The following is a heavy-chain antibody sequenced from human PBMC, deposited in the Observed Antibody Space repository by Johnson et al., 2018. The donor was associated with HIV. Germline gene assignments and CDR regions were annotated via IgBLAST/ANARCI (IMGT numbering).Heavy chain of an antibody. V-gene: IGHV3-48*04. CDR1: GFTFSSYW. Sequence: VQLVESGGGLVQPGGSLRLSCAASGFTFSSYWMSWVRQAPGKGLEWVSAISGSGGSTYYADSVKGRFTISRDNAKNSLYLQMNSLRAEDTAVYYCARRTVVTPGAFDIWGQGTMVTVSS. J-gene: IGHJ3*02. CDR3: ARRTVVTPGAFDI. CDR2: ISGSGGST. D-gene: IGHD4-23*01.